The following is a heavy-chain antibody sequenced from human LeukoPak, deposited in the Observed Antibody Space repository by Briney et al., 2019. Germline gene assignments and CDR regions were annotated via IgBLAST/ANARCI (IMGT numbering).Heavy chain of an antibody. CDR2: IYSGGST. CDR3: AGSGSDTTDAFDI. V-gene: IGHV3-53*01. Sequence: GGSLRLSCAASGFTFSDYYMSWIRQAPGKGLEWVSVIYSGGSTYYADSVKGRFTISRDNSKNTLYLQMNSLRAEDTAVYYCAGSGSDTTDAFDIWGQGTMVTVSS. J-gene: IGHJ3*02. D-gene: IGHD6-19*01. CDR1: GFTFSDYY.